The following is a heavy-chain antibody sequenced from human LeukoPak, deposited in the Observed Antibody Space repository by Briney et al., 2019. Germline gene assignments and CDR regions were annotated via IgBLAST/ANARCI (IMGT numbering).Heavy chain of an antibody. CDR1: GYSFTSYW. CDR3: ASTYGDYDEYSQH. D-gene: IGHD4-17*01. J-gene: IGHJ1*01. V-gene: IGHV5-51*01. CDR2: IYPGDSDT. Sequence: VESLKISCKGSGYSFTSYWIGWVRQMPGKGLEWMGIIYPGDSDTRYSPSFQGQVTISADKSISTAYLQWSSLKASDTAMYYCASTYGDYDEYSQHWGQGTLVTVSS.